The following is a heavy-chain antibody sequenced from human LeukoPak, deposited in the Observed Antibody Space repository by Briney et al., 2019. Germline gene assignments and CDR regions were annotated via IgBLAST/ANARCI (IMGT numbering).Heavy chain of an antibody. CDR1: GGSFSGYY. CDR2: INHSGST. D-gene: IGHD1-7*01. V-gene: IGHV4-34*01. J-gene: IGHJ3*02. Sequence: SETLSLTCAVYGGSFSGYYWSWIRQPPGKGLEWIGEINHSGSTNYNPSLKSRVTISVDTSKNQFSLKLSSVTAADTAVYYCVRGRKNYHDAFDIWGQGTMVTVSS. CDR3: VRGRKNYHDAFDI.